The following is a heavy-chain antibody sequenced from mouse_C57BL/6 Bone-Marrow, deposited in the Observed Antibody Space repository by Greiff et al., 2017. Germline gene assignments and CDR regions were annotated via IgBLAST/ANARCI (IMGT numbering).Heavy chain of an antibody. Sequence: QVQLQQPGAELVKPGASVKMSCKASGYTFTSYWITWVKQRPGQGLEWIGDIYPGSGSTNYNEKFKSKATLPVDTSSSTAYMPLSSLTSEDSAVXYCARDYDGYWGQGTTLTVSS. V-gene: IGHV1-55*01. CDR3: ARDYDGY. CDR1: GYTFTSYW. D-gene: IGHD2-4*01. J-gene: IGHJ2*01. CDR2: IYPGSGST.